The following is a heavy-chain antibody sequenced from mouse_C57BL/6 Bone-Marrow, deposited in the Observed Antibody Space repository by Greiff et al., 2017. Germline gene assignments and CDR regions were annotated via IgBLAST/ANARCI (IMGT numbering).Heavy chain of an antibody. D-gene: IGHD1-1*01. J-gene: IGHJ2*01. CDR3: AKLLYYYGSSYFDS. CDR2: ISSGGSYT. Sequence: DVKLQESGGDLVKPGGSLKLSCAASGFTFSSYGMSWVRQTPDKRLEWVATISSGGSYTYYPDSVKGRFTISRDNAKNTLYLQMSSLKSEDTAMXYCAKLLYYYGSSYFDSWGQGTTLTVSS. V-gene: IGHV5-6*02. CDR1: GFTFSSYG.